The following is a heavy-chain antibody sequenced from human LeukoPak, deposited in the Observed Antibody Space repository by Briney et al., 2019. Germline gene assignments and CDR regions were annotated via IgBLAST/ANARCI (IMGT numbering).Heavy chain of an antibody. CDR3: ARDNSVRDEAWWFNP. J-gene: IGHJ5*02. CDR1: LDTFSSCA. CDR2: IIPIFGTA. D-gene: IGHD5-24*01. V-gene: IGHV1-69*05. Sequence: ASVKVSCEASLDTFSSCAISCVRHAPGQGLEGMGGIIPIFGTANYAQKFQGRVTLTRDMSTSTDYLELSSLRSEDTAVYYCARDNSVRDEAWWFNPWGQGTLVTVSS.